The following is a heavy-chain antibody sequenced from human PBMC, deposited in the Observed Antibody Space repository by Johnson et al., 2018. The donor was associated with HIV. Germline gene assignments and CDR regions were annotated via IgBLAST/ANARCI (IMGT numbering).Heavy chain of an antibody. V-gene: IGHV3-11*04. D-gene: IGHD1-26*01. CDR3: AKESKWESRTPHAFDM. J-gene: IGHJ3*02. CDR2: ISGSGSAR. CDR1: RLIFSDYF. Sequence: QVQLVESGGGLVKPGGSLRLSCAASRLIFSDYFMSWIRQAPGKGLEWVASISGSGSARYYADSVKGRFTISRDNARTSLYLQMNSLRAEDTAVYYCAKESKWESRTPHAFDMWGQGTMVTVSS.